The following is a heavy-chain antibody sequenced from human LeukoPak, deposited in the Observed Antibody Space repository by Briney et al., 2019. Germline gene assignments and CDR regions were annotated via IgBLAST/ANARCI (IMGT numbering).Heavy chain of an antibody. CDR3: VRDRGYSNFDY. CDR2: MKEDGSEI. Sequence: GGSLRLSCAASGLTFSSYWMSWVRQAPGKGLEWVANMKEDGSEINYVDSVKGRFTISRDNAQDSLYLQMNSLRAEDTAVYYCVRDRGYSNFDYWGQGTLVTVSS. J-gene: IGHJ4*02. V-gene: IGHV3-7*01. D-gene: IGHD4-11*01. CDR1: GLTFSSYW.